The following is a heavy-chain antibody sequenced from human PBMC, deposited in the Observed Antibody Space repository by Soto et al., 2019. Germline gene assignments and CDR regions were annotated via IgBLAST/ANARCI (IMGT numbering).Heavy chain of an antibody. CDR1: GYTFTSYA. Sequence: ASVKVSCKASGYTFTSYAMHWVRQAPGQRLEWMGWINAGNGNTKYSQKFQGRVTMTRDTSTSTAYMELSRLRSDDTAVYYCARSYGDSSFDYWGQGTLVTVSS. V-gene: IGHV1-3*01. CDR3: ARSYGDSSFDY. CDR2: INAGNGNT. J-gene: IGHJ4*02. D-gene: IGHD4-17*01.